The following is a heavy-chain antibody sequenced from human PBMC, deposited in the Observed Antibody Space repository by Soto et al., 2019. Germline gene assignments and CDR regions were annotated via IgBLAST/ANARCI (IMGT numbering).Heavy chain of an antibody. J-gene: IGHJ6*02. Sequence: QVQLQQSGPGLVKPSQTLSLTCTVSGGSISYEYYHWTRIRQSPGKGLEWIGYIHYSGSIIYNPSFKTRVTISVDTSKNQFSLQLSSVTAADSAVYFCDREDDGGDRDYYGLDVWGQGTTVTVSS. CDR1: GGSISYEYYH. V-gene: IGHV4-30-4*08. D-gene: IGHD2-21*02. CDR3: DREDDGGDRDYYGLDV. CDR2: IHYSGSI.